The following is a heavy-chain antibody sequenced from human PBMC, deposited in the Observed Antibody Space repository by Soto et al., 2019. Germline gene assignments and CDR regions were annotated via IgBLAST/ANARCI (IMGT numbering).Heavy chain of an antibody. CDR1: GGSISSGGYY. CDR2: IYYSGST. D-gene: IGHD2-15*01. Sequence: QVQLQESGPGLVKPSQTLSLTCTVSGGSISSGGYYWSWIRQHPGKGLEWIGYIYYSGSTYYNPSLSSGVSLSVDTSKNLFSLKLGSVTAADTAVYYCARGRVVVVVAAPRYWFDPWGQGTLVTVSS. CDR3: ARGRVVVVVAAPRYWFDP. J-gene: IGHJ5*02. V-gene: IGHV4-31*03.